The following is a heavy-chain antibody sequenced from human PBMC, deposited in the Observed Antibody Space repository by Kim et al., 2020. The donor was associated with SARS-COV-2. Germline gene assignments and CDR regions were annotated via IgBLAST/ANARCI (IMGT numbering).Heavy chain of an antibody. J-gene: IGHJ6*02. D-gene: IGHD1-26*01. CDR3: ARATNHYYYGMDV. Sequence: GGFLRLSCAASGFTFSSYAMHWVRQAPGKGLEWVAVISYDGSNKYHADSVKGRFTISRDNSKNTLYLQMNSLRAEDTAVYYCARATNHYYYGMDVWGQGT. CDR1: GFTFSSYA. V-gene: IGHV3-30*04. CDR2: ISYDGSNK.